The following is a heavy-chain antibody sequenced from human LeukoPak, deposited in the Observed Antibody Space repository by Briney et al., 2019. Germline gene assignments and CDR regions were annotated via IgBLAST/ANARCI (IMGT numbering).Heavy chain of an antibody. J-gene: IGHJ4*02. CDR1: GYMFTSYY. Sequence: ASVKVSCKASGYMFTSYYMHWVRQAPGQGLEWMGIINPSGGSTTYAQKFQGRVTLTRDTSTSTVYMELSSLRSEDTALYYCARTADGSKTPVFDYWGQGTLVIVSP. CDR3: ARTADGSKTPVFDY. D-gene: IGHD4-23*01. CDR2: INPSGGST. V-gene: IGHV1-46*01.